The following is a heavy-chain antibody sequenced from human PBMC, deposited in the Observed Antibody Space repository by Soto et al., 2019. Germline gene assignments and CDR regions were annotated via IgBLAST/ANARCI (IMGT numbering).Heavy chain of an antibody. D-gene: IGHD5-12*01. CDR3: AAVHSGYVSEFDP. CDR1: GYTFTSYY. J-gene: IGHJ5*02. Sequence: ASVKVSCKASGYTFTSYYMHWVRQAPGQGLEWMGIINPSGGSTSYAQKFQGRVTMTRDTSTSTVYMELSSLRSEDTAVYYCAAVHSGYVSEFDPWGQGTLVTVSS. CDR2: INPSGGST. V-gene: IGHV1-46*01.